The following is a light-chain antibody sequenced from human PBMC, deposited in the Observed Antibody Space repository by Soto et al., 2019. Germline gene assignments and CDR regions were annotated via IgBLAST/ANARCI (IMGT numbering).Light chain of an antibody. Sequence: EIVLTQSPGTLSLSPGERATLSCRASQSVSSSYLAWYQQKPSQAPRLLIYDASNRATGIPARFSGSGSGTDFTLSISSLEPEDFAVYYCQQRSNWPWTFGQGTKVDIK. J-gene: IGKJ1*01. CDR2: DAS. CDR1: QSVSSSY. V-gene: IGKV3D-20*02. CDR3: QQRSNWPWT.